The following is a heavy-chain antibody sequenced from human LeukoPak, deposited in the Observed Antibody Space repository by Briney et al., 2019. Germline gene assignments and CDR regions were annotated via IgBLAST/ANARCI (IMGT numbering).Heavy chain of an antibody. CDR1: GFTFSSYW. D-gene: IGHD5-12*01. V-gene: IGHV3-74*01. CDR3: ARRVYSGKSLDY. J-gene: IGHJ4*02. CDR2: INSDGSGT. Sequence: PGGSLRLSCAASGFTFSSYWMHWVRQAPGKGLVWVSRINSDGSGTSYADSVKGRFTISRDNAKNTLYLQMNSLRAEDTAVYYCARRVYSGKSLDYWGQGSLVTVSS.